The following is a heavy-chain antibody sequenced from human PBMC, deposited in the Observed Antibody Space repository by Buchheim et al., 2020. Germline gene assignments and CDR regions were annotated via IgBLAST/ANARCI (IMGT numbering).Heavy chain of an antibody. CDR3: ARGRYGGGAY. D-gene: IGHD3-16*01. CDR2: INRSGST. V-gene: IGHV4-34*01. Sequence: QVQLQQWGAGLLKPSETLSLTCAVYGGSFSGYSWSWIRQPPGKGLEWIGEINRSGSTNYNPSLESRVTISADTSKNQFYLNLNSVTAADTAVYYCARGRYGGGAYWGQGTL. CDR1: GGSFSGYS. J-gene: IGHJ4*02.